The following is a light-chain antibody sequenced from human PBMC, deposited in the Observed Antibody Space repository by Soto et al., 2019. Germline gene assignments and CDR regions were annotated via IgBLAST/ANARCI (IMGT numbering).Light chain of an antibody. V-gene: IGKV1-8*01. CDR2: AAS. CDR3: QQYYSYPLT. J-gene: IGKJ4*01. Sequence: AIRMTQSPSSLSASTGDRVTITCRASQGISSYLAWYQQKPGKAPKLLIYAASTLQSGVPSRFSGSGSGTDSTLTISCLQSEDFATHYCQQYYSYPLTFGGGTKVEIK. CDR1: QGISSY.